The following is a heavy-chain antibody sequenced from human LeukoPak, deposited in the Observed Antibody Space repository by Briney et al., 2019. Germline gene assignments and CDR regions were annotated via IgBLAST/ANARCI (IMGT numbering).Heavy chain of an antibody. CDR3: ARDRRGNDEFDY. CDR2: IYHSGST. J-gene: IGHJ4*02. D-gene: IGHD5-12*01. CDR1: VYSISSCCY. V-gene: IGHV4-38-2*02. Sequence: SETLSLTCSVSVYSISSCCYWGWIRQPPRKALECIGSIYHSGSTHYNGSLKSRVTMSVDTSKNQFSLKLRSVTAEDTAVYYCARDRRGNDEFDYWGQGILVTVSS.